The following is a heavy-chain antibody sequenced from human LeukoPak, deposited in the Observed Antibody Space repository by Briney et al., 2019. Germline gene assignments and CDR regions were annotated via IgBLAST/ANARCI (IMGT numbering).Heavy chain of an antibody. D-gene: IGHD5-18*01. V-gene: IGHV1-2*02. CDR1: GYTFTGYY. Sequence: ASVKVSCKASGYTFTGYYMHWVRQAPGQGLEWMGWINPNSGGTNYAQEFQGRVTMTRDTSISTAYMELSRLRSDDTAVYYCARDPYSYGRYYMDVWGKGTTVTVSS. J-gene: IGHJ6*03. CDR2: INPNSGGT. CDR3: ARDPYSYGRYYMDV.